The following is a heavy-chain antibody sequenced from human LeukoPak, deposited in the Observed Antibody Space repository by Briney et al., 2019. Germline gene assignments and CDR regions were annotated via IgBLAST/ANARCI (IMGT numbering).Heavy chain of an antibody. CDR2: IYPGDSDT. Sequence: GESLKISCKGSGYNFTNYWIGWVRQVPGKGLEWMGIIYPGDSDTRYSPSFQGQVTISADKSITTAYMQWSSLKASDTAMYYCATPLRYDSSAYYYWGQGTLVTVSS. CDR3: ATPLRYDSSAYYY. D-gene: IGHD3-22*01. J-gene: IGHJ4*02. CDR1: GYNFTNYW. V-gene: IGHV5-51*01.